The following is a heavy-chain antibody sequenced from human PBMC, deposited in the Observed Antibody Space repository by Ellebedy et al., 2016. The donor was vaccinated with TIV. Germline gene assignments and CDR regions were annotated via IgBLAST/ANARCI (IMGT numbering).Heavy chain of an antibody. J-gene: IGHJ3*02. D-gene: IGHD1-7*01. CDR2: IYYSGST. V-gene: IGHV4-59*01. CDR3: ARAHPGVTGTGSFDI. Sequence: SETLSLXXAVSGGSISSYYWSWIRQPPGKGLEWIGYIYYSGSTNYSPSLKSRVTISVDTSKNQFSLKLSSVTAADTAVYYCARAHPGVTGTGSFDIWGQGTMVTVSS. CDR1: GGSISSYY.